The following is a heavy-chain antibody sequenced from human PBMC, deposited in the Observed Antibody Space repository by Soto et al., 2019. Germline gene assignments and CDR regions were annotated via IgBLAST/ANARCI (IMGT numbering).Heavy chain of an antibody. Sequence: SETLSLTCTVSGDSISRGAYYWTWIRQHPVKGLEWIGYISNSGSTYYNPSLKSRVTISVDTSKNQFSLKLSSVTAADTAVYYCARSVTPWGQGTLVTVSS. CDR3: ARSVTP. CDR2: ISNSGST. J-gene: IGHJ5*02. V-gene: IGHV4-31*03. CDR1: GDSISRGAYY. D-gene: IGHD3-10*01.